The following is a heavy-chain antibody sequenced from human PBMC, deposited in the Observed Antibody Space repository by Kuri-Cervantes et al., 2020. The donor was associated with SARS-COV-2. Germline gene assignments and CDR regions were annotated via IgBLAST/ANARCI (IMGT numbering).Heavy chain of an antibody. CDR2: IWYDGSNK. J-gene: IGHJ4*02. Sequence: GGSLRLSCAASGFTFSSYGMHWVRQAPGKGLEWVAVIWYDGSNKYYADSVKGRFTISRDNSKNTLYLQMNSLRAEDTAVYYCARDRGYGGIRYYFDYWGQGTLVTVSS. CDR1: GFTFSSYG. V-gene: IGHV3-33*08. CDR3: ARDRGYGGIRYYFDY. D-gene: IGHD5-12*01.